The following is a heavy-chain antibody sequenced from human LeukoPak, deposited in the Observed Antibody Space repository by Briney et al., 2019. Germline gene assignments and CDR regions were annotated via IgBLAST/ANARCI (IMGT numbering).Heavy chain of an antibody. CDR1: GLILRGNG. CDR2: KWSDGRNK. J-gene: IGHJ6*02. CDR3: VREGVASVGYGTDV. Sequence: RTSMRLSSAVSGLILRGNGMYWDRPAHSRVLGWETNKWSDGRNKYYADSVKGRFTISRDNSKNMLYLQMDILRAEDTAVYYCVREGVASVGYGTDVWGQGTTVTVSS. D-gene: IGHD2-8*01. V-gene: IGHV3-33*01.